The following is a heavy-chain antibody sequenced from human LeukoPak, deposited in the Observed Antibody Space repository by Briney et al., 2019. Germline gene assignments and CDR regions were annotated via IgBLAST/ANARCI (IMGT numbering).Heavy chain of an antibody. Sequence: GGSLRLSCAASGFTFSSYWMSWVRQAPGKGLERVANIKQDGNEKYYVDSVKGRFTISRDNAKNSLYLQMNSLRAEDTAVYYCARVYSSSSGRALDYWGQGTLVTVSS. CDR2: IKQDGNEK. V-gene: IGHV3-7*01. CDR3: ARVYSSSSGRALDY. D-gene: IGHD6-6*01. CDR1: GFTFSSYW. J-gene: IGHJ4*02.